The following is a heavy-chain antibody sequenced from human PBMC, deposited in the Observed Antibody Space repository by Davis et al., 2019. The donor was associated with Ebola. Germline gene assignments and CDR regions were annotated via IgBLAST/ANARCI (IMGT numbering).Heavy chain of an antibody. V-gene: IGHV3-48*03. J-gene: IGHJ6*02. CDR3: ARESWSGYYALDYYYYGMDV. Sequence: GGSLRLSCAVSGFTFSYTEMTWVRQTPGKGLEWLTYIDPSGATKYYADSVKGRFTISRDNAKNSLYLQMNSLRAEDTAVYYCARESWSGYYALDYYYYGMDVWGQGTTVTVSS. CDR1: GFTFSYTE. CDR2: IDPSGATK. D-gene: IGHD3-3*01.